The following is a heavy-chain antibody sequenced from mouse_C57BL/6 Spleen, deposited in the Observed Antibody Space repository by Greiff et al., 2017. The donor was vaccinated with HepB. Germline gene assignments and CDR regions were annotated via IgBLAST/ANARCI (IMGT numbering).Heavy chain of an antibody. Sequence: EVMLVESGGGLVKPGGSLKLSCAASGFTFSDYGMHWVRQAPEKGLEWVAYISSGSSTIYYADTVKGRFTISRDNAKNTLCLQMTSLRSEDTAMYYCARPDYYGSSYWYFDVWGTGTTVTVSS. D-gene: IGHD1-1*01. CDR2: ISSGSSTI. CDR1: GFTFSDYG. J-gene: IGHJ1*03. V-gene: IGHV5-17*01. CDR3: ARPDYYGSSYWYFDV.